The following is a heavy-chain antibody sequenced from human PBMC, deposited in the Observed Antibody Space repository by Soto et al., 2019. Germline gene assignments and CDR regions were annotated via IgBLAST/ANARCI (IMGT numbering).Heavy chain of an antibody. CDR2: INHSGST. V-gene: IGHV4-34*01. CDR1: GGSFSGYY. CDR3: ARLAPTTTVVTFFDY. J-gene: IGHJ4*02. Sequence: SETLSLTCAVYGGSFSGYYWSWIRQPPGKGLEWIGEINHSGSTNYNPSLKSRVTISVDTSKNQFSLKLSSVTAADTAVYYCARLAPTTTVVTFFDYWGQGTLVTVS. D-gene: IGHD4-17*01.